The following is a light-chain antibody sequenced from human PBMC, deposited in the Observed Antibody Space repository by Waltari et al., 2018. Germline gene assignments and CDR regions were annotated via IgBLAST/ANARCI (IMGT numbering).Light chain of an antibody. CDR3: YHHDYSLT. CDR1: QSLGGNY. V-gene: IGKV3-20*01. CDR2: GVS. J-gene: IGKJ4*01. Sequence: TVLTQSPGTLSLSPGERATPSCRASQSLGGNYLVWYQHKPGQPPRLLIYGVSRRATGVPDRFSGSGSGTDFTLTISRLEPEDFAVYYCYHHDYSLTFGGGTKVEIK.